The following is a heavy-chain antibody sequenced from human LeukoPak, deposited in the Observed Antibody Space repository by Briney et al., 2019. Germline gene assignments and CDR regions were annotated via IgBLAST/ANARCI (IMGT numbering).Heavy chain of an antibody. V-gene: IGHV3-30*04. Sequence: PGGSLRLSCAASGFTFSSYAMHWVRQAPGKGLEWVAVISYDGSNKYYADSVKGRFTISRDNAKSTLFLQMNSLRVEDTAVYYCRVWIGETTSDHWGQGTLVTVSS. D-gene: IGHD3-10*01. CDR2: ISYDGSNK. J-gene: IGHJ4*02. CDR1: GFTFSSYA. CDR3: RVWIGETTSDH.